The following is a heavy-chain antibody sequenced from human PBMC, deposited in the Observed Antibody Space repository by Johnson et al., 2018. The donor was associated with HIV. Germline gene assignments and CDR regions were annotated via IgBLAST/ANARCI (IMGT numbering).Heavy chain of an antibody. V-gene: IGHV3-15*01. CDR3: TTGSSGSNAFDI. J-gene: IGHJ3*02. CDR1: GFTFSNAW. Sequence: VQLVESGGGLVKPGGSLRLSCAASGFTFSNAWMSWVRQAPGKGLEWVGRIKSKTDGGTTDYAAPVKGRFTISRDDSKKTLYLQMNSLKTEDTAVYYCTTGSSGSNAFDIWGQGTMVTVSS. CDR2: IKSKTDGGTT. D-gene: IGHD3-22*01.